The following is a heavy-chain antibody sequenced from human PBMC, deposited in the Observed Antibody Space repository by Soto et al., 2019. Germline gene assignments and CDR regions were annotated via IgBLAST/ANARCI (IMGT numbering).Heavy chain of an antibody. V-gene: IGHV3-33*01. J-gene: IGHJ6*02. CDR2: IWYDGSNK. CDR3: ARDQGLTTSYYYYGMDV. D-gene: IGHD4-4*01. Sequence: GGSLRLSCAASGFTFSSYGMHWVRQAPGKGLEWVAVIWYDGSNKYYADSVKGRFTISRDNSKNTLYLQMNSLRAEDTAVYYCARDQGLTTSYYYYGMDVWGQGTTVTVSS. CDR1: GFTFSSYG.